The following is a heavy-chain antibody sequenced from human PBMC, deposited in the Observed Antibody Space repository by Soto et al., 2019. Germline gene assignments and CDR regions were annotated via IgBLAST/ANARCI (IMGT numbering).Heavy chain of an antibody. D-gene: IGHD2-21*02. V-gene: IGHV1-18*04. Sequence: QVQLVQSGAEVMKPGTSVKVSCKASGYAFNNYGISWVRQAPGQGLERMGWISVYNGKTNYAQNFQGRVTMTTDRTTPTVYMEFGNRRSDDTAVYYCARDRLAYCFGDCDSSFWGQGTLVTVSS. CDR3: ARDRLAYCFGDCDSSF. CDR1: GYAFNNYG. J-gene: IGHJ1*01. CDR2: ISVYNGKT.